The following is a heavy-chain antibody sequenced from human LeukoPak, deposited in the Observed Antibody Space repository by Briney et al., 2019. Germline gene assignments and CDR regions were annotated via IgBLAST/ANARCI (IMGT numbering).Heavy chain of an antibody. CDR2: ISGSGGRT. CDR3: AREILGAASAFDY. Sequence: PGGSLRLSCAASGFTFSNYAMSWVRQAPGKGLEWVSVISGSGGRTYYADSVKGRFTISRDNPKNTLYLQMNSLRAEDTAVYYCAREILGAASAFDYWGQGTLVTVSS. V-gene: IGHV3-23*01. CDR1: GFTFSNYA. D-gene: IGHD6-13*01. J-gene: IGHJ4*02.